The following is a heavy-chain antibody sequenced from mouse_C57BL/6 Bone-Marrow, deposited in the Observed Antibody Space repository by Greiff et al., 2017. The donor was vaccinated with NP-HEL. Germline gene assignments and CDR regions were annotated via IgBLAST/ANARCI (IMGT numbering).Heavy chain of an antibody. CDR1: GFNIKDDY. D-gene: IGHD1-1*01. CDR3: TTYGSSS. Sequence: EVQLQQSGAELVRPGASVKLSCTASGFNIKDDYMHWVKQRPEQGLEWIGWIDPENGDTEYASKFQGKATITADTSSNTAYLQLSSLTSEDTAVYYCTTYGSSSRGQGTTLTVSS. CDR2: IDPENGDT. V-gene: IGHV14-4*01. J-gene: IGHJ2*01.